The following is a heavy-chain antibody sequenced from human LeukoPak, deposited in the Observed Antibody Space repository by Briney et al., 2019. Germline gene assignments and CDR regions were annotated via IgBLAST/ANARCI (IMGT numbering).Heavy chain of an antibody. CDR2: IHYSGTT. V-gene: IGHV4-39*02. CDR3: ARTSSGPNWFDP. CDR1: GGSISSNSYY. J-gene: IGHJ5*02. Sequence: PSETLSLTCAVSGGSISSNSYYWGWIRQPPGKGLQWIGSIHYSGTTYYNPSLKSRVTISVDTSKNHFSLQLSSVSAADTAVYYCARTSSGPNWFDPWGQGTLVTVSS. D-gene: IGHD3-22*01.